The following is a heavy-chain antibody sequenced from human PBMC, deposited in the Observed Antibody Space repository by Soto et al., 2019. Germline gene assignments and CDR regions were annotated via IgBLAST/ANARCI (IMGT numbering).Heavy chain of an antibody. V-gene: IGHV3-23*01. CDR3: AKRDSGSGTSPPLIGS. D-gene: IGHD3-10*01. Sequence: EVQLLESGGGLVQPGGSLRLSCAASGFTFTSYSMNWVRQAPGKGLEWVSTISGGDTTFYADSAKGRFTISRDESKNTLYLEMNSLRVDDTAVYFCAKRDSGSGTSPPLIGSWGQGTLVTVSS. CDR1: GFTFTSYS. CDR2: ISGGDTT. J-gene: IGHJ4*02.